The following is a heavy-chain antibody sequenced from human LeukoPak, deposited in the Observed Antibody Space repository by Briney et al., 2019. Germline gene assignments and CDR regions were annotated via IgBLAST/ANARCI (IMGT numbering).Heavy chain of an antibody. J-gene: IGHJ4*02. V-gene: IGHV5-10-1*01. CDR2: IDPSDSYT. CDR1: GYRFTSYW. CDR3: ARRLQRHFDY. Sequence: GESLKISCKGSGYRFTSYWISWVRQMPGKGLEWMGRIDPSDSYTNYSPSFQGHVTISVDKSISPAYLQWSSLKASDTAMYYCARRLQRHFDYWGQGTLVTVSS. D-gene: IGHD2-15*01.